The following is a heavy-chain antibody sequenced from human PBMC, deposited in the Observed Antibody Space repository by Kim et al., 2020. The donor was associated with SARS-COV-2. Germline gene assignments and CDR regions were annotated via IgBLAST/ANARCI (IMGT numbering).Heavy chain of an antibody. CDR1: GGSFSGYY. J-gene: IGHJ5*02. CDR2: INHSGST. CDR3: ARNAYGGDKFDP. Sequence: SETLSLTCAVYGGSFSGYYWSWIRQPPGKGLEWIGEINHSGSTNYNPSLKSRVTISVDTSKNQFSLKLSSVTAADTAVYYCARNAYGGDKFDPWGQGTLV. V-gene: IGHV4-34*01. D-gene: IGHD4-17*01.